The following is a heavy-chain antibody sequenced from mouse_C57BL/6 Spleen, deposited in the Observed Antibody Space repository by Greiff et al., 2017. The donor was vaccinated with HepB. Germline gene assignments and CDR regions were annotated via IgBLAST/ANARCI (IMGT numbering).Heavy chain of an antibody. CDR3: ARSHWDGFDY. CDR1: GYTFTDYY. J-gene: IGHJ2*01. V-gene: IGHV1-76*01. Sequence: VQLQQSGAELVRPGASVKLSCKASGYTFTDYYTNWVKQRPGQGLEWIARIYPGSGNTYYNEKFKGKATLTAEKSSSTAYMQLSSLTSEDSAVYFCARSHWDGFDYWGQCTTLTVSS. D-gene: IGHD4-1*01. CDR2: IYPGSGNT.